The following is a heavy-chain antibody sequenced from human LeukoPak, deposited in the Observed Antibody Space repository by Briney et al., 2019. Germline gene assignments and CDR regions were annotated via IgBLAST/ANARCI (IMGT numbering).Heavy chain of an antibody. D-gene: IGHD5-18*01. J-gene: IGHJ4*02. CDR3: ASAEDTAMAYPRYFDY. CDR2: ISGSGGST. V-gene: IGHV3-23*01. CDR1: GFTFSSYA. Sequence: GGSLRLSCAASGFTFSSYAMSWVRQAPGKGLEWVSAISGSGGSTYYADSVKGRFTISRDNSKNTLYLQMNSLRAEDTAVYYCASAEDTAMAYPRYFDYWGQGTLVTVSS.